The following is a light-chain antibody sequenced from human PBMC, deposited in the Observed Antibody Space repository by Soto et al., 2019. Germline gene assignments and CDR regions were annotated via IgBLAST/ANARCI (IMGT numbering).Light chain of an antibody. Sequence: DIVLTQSPGTLSLSPGERATLSCRASQIISSTYLGWYQQKPGQAPRLLIYGASSRATGIPDRFSGSGSGTGFTLTISRLGGEDVAVYYCQHYGTALYTFGQGTKLEIK. CDR3: QHYGTALYT. CDR2: GAS. J-gene: IGKJ2*01. CDR1: QIISSTY. V-gene: IGKV3-20*01.